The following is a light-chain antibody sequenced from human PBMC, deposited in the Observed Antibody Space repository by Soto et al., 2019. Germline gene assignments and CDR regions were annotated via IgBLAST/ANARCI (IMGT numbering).Light chain of an antibody. Sequence: IQMTQSPTSVSASVGDRVVITCQSSQRISTYLSWYRQKLGKAPDLLIYGASSLQRGVPSRFGGSGSGTDFTLTISSLQPEDFATYYCLQDYNYPITFGQGTRLEIK. J-gene: IGKJ5*01. V-gene: IGKV1-6*01. CDR1: QRISTY. CDR3: LQDYNYPIT. CDR2: GAS.